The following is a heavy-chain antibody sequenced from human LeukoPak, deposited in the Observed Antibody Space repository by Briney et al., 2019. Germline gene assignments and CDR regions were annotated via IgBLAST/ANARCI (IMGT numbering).Heavy chain of an antibody. CDR3: ARDLSYYGSGSYFDY. Sequence: SGTLSLTCTVSGGSISSGDYYWSWIRQPPGKGLEWIGYIYYSGSTYYNPSLKSRVTISVDTSKNQFSLKPSSVTAADTAVYYCARDLSYYGSGSYFDYWGQGTLVTVSS. J-gene: IGHJ4*02. CDR1: GGSISSGDYY. V-gene: IGHV4-30-4*01. D-gene: IGHD3-10*01. CDR2: IYYSGST.